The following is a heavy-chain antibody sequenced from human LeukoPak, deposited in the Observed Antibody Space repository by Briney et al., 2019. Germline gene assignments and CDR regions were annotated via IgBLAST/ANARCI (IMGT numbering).Heavy chain of an antibody. V-gene: IGHV4-34*01. Sequence: SETLSLTCAVYGGSFSGYYWSWIRQPPGKGLEWIGEINHSGSTYYNPSLKSRVTISVDRSKNQFSLKLSSVTAADTAVYYCARGIFGDINWFDPWGQGTLVTVSS. CDR2: INHSGST. CDR1: GGSFSGYY. CDR3: ARGIFGDINWFDP. D-gene: IGHD3-3*01. J-gene: IGHJ5*02.